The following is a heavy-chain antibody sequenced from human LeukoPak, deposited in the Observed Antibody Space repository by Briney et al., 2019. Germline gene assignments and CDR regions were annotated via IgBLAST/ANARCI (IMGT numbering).Heavy chain of an antibody. CDR3: AGEGGMAEAAFDI. CDR2: TYYRSKWKK. CDR1: GDSVSSNSAA. D-gene: IGHD6-13*01. J-gene: IGHJ3*02. V-gene: IGHV6-1*01. Sequence: SQTLSLTCAISGDSVSSNSAAWNWIRQSPSGGLEWLGRTYYRSKWKKDYAVSVKSRITINPGTSKNQFSLQLNSVTPEDTAVYYCAGEGGMAEAAFDIWGQGTMVTVSS.